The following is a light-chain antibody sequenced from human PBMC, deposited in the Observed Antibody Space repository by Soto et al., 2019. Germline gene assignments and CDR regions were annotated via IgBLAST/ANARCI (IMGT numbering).Light chain of an antibody. CDR3: LQDYNYPYT. V-gene: IGKV1-6*01. CDR1: QAIRNA. CDR2: GTS. Sequence: GDRVTITCRASQAIRNALGWYQQKPGKAPKLLIYGTSNLQSGVPSRFSGSGSGTDFTLTISSLQPEDFATYYCLQDYNYPYTFGQGTKLEIK. J-gene: IGKJ2*01.